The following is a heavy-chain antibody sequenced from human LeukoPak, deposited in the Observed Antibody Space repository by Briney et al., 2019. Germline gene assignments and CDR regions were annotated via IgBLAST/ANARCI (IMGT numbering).Heavy chain of an antibody. CDR1: GGSFSGYY. Sequence: SETLSLTCAVYGGSFSGYYWSWIRQPPGKGLEWIGEINHSGSTNYNPSLKSRVTISVDTSKKQISLKMSSVTAADTAVYYCARGTTSARLLYWGQGTLVTVSS. J-gene: IGHJ4*02. CDR3: ARGTTSARLLY. D-gene: IGHD6-6*01. V-gene: IGHV4-34*01. CDR2: INHSGST.